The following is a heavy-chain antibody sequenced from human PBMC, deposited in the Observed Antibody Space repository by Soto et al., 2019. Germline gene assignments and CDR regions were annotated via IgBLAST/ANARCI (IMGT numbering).Heavy chain of an antibody. CDR2: ISYDGSNK. Sequence: QVQLVESGGGVVQPGRSLRLSCAASGFTFSSYGMHWVRQAPGKGLEWVAVISYDGSNKYYADSVKGRFTISRDNSKNTLYLQMNSLRAEDTAVYYFAKDLSHYYYYGMDVWGQGTTVTVSS. CDR1: GFTFSSYG. J-gene: IGHJ6*02. V-gene: IGHV3-30*18. CDR3: AKDLSHYYYYGMDV.